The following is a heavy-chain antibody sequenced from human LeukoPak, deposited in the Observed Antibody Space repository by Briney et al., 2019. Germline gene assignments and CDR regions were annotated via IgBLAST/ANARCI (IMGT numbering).Heavy chain of an antibody. D-gene: IGHD3-10*01. V-gene: IGHV4-59*03. CDR2: IYYSGNT. Sequence: KPSETLSLTCSVSGASSSSYYWTWIRRPPGKGLEWIGYIYYSGNTNYNPSLKSRLSISLDTTKNQFSLMLRSVTAADTALYYCAAGGFGESSFDYWGQGTLVTVSS. J-gene: IGHJ4*02. CDR1: GASSSSYY. CDR3: AAGGFGESSFDY.